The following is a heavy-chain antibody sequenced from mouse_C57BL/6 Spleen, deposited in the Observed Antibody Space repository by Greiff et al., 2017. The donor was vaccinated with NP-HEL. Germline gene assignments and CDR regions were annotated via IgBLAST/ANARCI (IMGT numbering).Heavy chain of an antibody. CDR2: IYPRSGNT. V-gene: IGHV1-81*01. D-gene: IGHD1-1*01. J-gene: IGHJ4*01. CDR1: GYTFTSYG. Sequence: VQLQQSGAELARPGASVKLSCKASGYTFTSYGISWVKQRTGQGLEWIGEIYPRSGNTYYNEKFKGKATLTADKSSSTAYMELRSLTSEDSAVYFCARSGDGSSYRGYAMDYWGQGTSVTVSS. CDR3: ARSGDGSSYRGYAMDY.